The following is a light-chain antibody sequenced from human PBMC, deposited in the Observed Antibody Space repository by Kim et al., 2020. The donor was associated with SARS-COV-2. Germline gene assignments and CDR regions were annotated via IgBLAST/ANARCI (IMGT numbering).Light chain of an antibody. V-gene: IGLV3-19*01. J-gene: IGLJ2*01. Sequence: SSELTQDPAVSVALGQTVRITCQGDSLRTYYASWYQQKPGQAPILVIYGKNNRPSGIPDRFSGSSSGNTASLTVTGAQAVDEADYYCNSRDKSGNHVVFGGGTQLIVL. CDR2: GKN. CDR3: NSRDKSGNHVV. CDR1: SLRTYY.